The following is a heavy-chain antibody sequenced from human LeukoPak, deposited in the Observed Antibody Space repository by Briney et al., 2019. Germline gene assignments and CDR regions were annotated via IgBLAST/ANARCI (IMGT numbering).Heavy chain of an antibody. V-gene: IGHV4-39*07. D-gene: IGHD3-22*01. CDR3: ARDADYYDSSGYYYP. CDR1: GGSISSSSYY. Sequence: PSETLSLTCTVSGGSISSSSYYWGWIRQPPGKGLEWIGSIYYSGSTYYNPSLKSRVTISVDTSKNQFSLKLSSVTAADTAVYYCARDADYYDSSGYYYPWGQGTLVTVSS. J-gene: IGHJ5*02. CDR2: IYYSGST.